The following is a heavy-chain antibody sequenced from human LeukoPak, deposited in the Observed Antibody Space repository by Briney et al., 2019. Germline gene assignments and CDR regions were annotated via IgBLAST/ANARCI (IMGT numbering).Heavy chain of an antibody. D-gene: IGHD2/OR15-2a*01. Sequence: SSGTLSLTCTISGYSISSGYYWGWIRQPPGKGLERIGSIYHSGSTYYNPSLKSRVTISVDTSKNQFSLKLSSVTAADTAVYYCARGAYLASTHPDDAFDIWGQGTMVTVSS. CDR1: GYSISSGYY. V-gene: IGHV4-38-2*02. J-gene: IGHJ3*02. CDR3: ARGAYLASTHPDDAFDI. CDR2: IYHSGST.